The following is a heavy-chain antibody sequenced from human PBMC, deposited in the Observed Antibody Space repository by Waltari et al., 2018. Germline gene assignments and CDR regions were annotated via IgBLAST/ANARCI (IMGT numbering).Heavy chain of an antibody. CDR3: SRDSSGAGDQHEY. CDR2: ISTTGRPT. J-gene: IGHJ4*02. CDR1: GFTLSYYE. D-gene: IGHD4-17*01. V-gene: IGHV3-48*03. Sequence: EVQLVESGGGLVQPGGSLRLSCVASGFTLSYYEFNWFRQAPGRGLEWISYISTTGRPTTYADSVKGRFTISRDNARNSVFLQMNSLRVDDTATYYCSRDSSGAGDQHEYWGQGILVTVSS.